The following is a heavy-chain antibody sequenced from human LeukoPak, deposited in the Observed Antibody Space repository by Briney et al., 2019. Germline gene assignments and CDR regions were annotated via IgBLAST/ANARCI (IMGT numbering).Heavy chain of an antibody. V-gene: IGHV1-18*01. CDR1: GYTFTSYG. J-gene: IGHJ6*02. CDR3: ASPRGKRWDGASCYSCYYYGMDV. D-gene: IGHD2-15*01. Sequence: APVKVSCKASGYTFTSYGISRVRQAPGQGLEWMGWISAYNGNTNYAQKLQGRVTMTTDTSTSTAYMELRSLRSDDTAVYYCASPRGKRWDGASCYSCYYYGMDVWGQGTTVTVSS. CDR2: ISAYNGNT.